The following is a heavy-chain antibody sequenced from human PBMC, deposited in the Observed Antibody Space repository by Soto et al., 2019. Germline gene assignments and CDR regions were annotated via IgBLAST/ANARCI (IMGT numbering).Heavy chain of an antibody. J-gene: IGHJ5*02. Sequence: QVQLVESGGGVVQPGRSLRLSCAASGFSFSTYTMHWVRKAPGKGLEWVAVISYDGSNKYYADSVKGRFTISRENSKNSLYLQMNSLRAGDTAVYYCARDYSGFDPWGQGTLVTVSS. V-gene: IGHV3-30-3*01. CDR2: ISYDGSNK. CDR1: GFSFSTYT. D-gene: IGHD2-15*01. CDR3: ARDYSGFDP.